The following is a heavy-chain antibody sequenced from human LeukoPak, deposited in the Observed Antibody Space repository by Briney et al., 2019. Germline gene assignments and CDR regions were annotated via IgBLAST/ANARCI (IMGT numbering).Heavy chain of an antibody. CDR3: ARVGFIWPHYFFDY. CDR1: GGSFSGYY. J-gene: IGHJ4*02. Sequence: PSETLSLTCAVYGGSFSGYYWSWIRQPPGKGLEWIGEINHSGSTNYNPSLKSRVTISVDTSKNQFSLKLTSVTAADTAVYYCARVGFIWPHYFFDYWGQGTLVTVSS. V-gene: IGHV4-34*01. CDR2: INHSGST. D-gene: IGHD1-26*01.